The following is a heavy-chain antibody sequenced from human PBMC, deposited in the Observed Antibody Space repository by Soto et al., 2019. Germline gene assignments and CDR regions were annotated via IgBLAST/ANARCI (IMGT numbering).Heavy chain of an antibody. V-gene: IGHV4-28*01. J-gene: IGHJ4*02. CDR3: ARNSGLKTGRLDY. Sequence: PSETLSLTCTVPGYSIGSYNWWGWIRQPPGKGLEWIGYIYYTGSTYYNLSLKSRVTLSVDTAKDQFSMTLGSVTAADTAVYYCARNSGLKTGRLDYWGPGIMVTV. CDR2: IYYTGST. D-gene: IGHD3-10*01. CDR1: GYSIGSYNW.